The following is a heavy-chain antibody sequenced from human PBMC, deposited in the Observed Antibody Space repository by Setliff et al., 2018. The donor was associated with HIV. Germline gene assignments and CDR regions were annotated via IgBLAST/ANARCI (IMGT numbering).Heavy chain of an antibody. Sequence: PSETLSLTCTVSGYSISSGYYWGWIRQPPGKGLEWIGSIYHSGSIHPSGATNYNPSLKGRVTISLDTSNNQFSLKVNSVTAADTAIYYCARDPSQYLDFLFDPQPFNVWGHGTMVTVSS. D-gene: IGHD3-9*01. CDR1: GYSISSGYY. V-gene: IGHV4-38-2*02. J-gene: IGHJ3*01. CDR2: IYHSGSIHPSGAT. CDR3: ARDPSQYLDFLFDPQPFNV.